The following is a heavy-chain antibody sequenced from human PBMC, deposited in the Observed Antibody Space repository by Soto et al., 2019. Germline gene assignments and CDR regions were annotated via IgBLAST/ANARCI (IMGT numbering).Heavy chain of an antibody. Sequence: TSETLSLTCVVSGGSFSGYFWTWIRQSPGRGLEWIGEISHSGSRNYNPAFQSRVIISVDSSKNHVSLKLSSVTAAGSATYFCARGLAYDRPITVAEPFDSWGQGTLVTVSS. J-gene: IGHJ4*02. CDR2: ISHSGSR. D-gene: IGHD6-19*01. V-gene: IGHV4-34*01. CDR1: GGSFSGYF. CDR3: ARGLAYDRPITVAEPFDS.